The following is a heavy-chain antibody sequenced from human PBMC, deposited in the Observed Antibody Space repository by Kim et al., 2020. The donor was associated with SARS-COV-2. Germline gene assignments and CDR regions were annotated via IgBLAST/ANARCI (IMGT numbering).Heavy chain of an antibody. CDR3: ARDHRGTQYYYYGMDV. J-gene: IGHJ6*02. Sequence: ASVKVSCKASGYTFTSYGISWVRQAPGQGLEWMGWISAYNGNTNYAQKLQGRVTMTTDTSTSTAYMELRSLRSDDTAVYYCARDHRGTQYYYYGMDVWGQGNTVTVSS. CDR2: ISAYNGNT. CDR1: GYTFTSYG. D-gene: IGHD3-10*01. V-gene: IGHV1-18*01.